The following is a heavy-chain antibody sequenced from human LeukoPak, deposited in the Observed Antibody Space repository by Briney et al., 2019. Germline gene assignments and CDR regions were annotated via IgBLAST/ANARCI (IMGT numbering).Heavy chain of an antibody. V-gene: IGHV4-39*01. Sequence: SETLSLTCTVSGGSMSSNSYYWGWIRQPPGKGLEWIGSIYYSGSTYYNPSLKSRVTISVDTSKNQFSLTLSSVTAADTAVYYCAGPYYSSGWYYFDYWGQGTLVTVSS. CDR3: AGPYYSSGWYYFDY. CDR2: IYYSGST. J-gene: IGHJ4*02. D-gene: IGHD6-19*01. CDR1: GGSMSSNSYY.